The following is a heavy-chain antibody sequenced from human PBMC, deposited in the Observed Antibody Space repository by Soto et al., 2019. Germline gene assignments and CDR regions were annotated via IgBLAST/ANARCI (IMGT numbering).Heavy chain of an antibody. D-gene: IGHD3-16*01. CDR2: XYXXGXT. V-gene: IGHV4-59*01. CDR3: ARGGSGTDSDALDI. CDR1: GGAISSYY. Sequence: SETLSLTCTVSGGAISSYYWGWIRQPPGKGLEXIGXXYXXGXTXXXPXXXSRVTISVDTSKNQFSLKLSSVTAADTAVYYCARGGSGTDSDALDIWGQGTMVTVSS. J-gene: IGHJ3*02.